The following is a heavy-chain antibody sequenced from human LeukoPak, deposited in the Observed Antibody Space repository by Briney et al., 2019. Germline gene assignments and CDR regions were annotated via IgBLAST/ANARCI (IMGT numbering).Heavy chain of an antibody. CDR1: GFTFSDNY. J-gene: IGHJ5*02. CDR2: IRNKADSYTT. D-gene: IGHD5/OR15-5a*01. Sequence: GGSLRLSCAASGFTFSDNYMDWVRQAPGKGLEWVGRIRNKADSYTTEYAASVKVRFTISRDDAKNSLYLQMNSLKTEDTAVYYCARRLGSWGQGTLVTVSS. CDR3: ARRLGS. V-gene: IGHV3-72*01.